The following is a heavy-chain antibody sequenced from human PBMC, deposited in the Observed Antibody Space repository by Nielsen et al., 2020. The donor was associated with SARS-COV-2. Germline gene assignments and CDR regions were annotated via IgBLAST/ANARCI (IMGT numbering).Heavy chain of an antibody. V-gene: IGHV3-23*01. CDR1: GFTFSSYA. D-gene: IGHD6-13*01. Sequence: GGSLRLSCAASGFTFSSYAMSWVRQAPGKGLEWVSAISGSGGSTYYADSVKGRFTISRDNSKNTLYLQMNSLRAEDTALYYCAAAGTNYYYGMDVWGQGTTVTVSS. CDR3: AAAGTNYYYGMDV. J-gene: IGHJ6*02. CDR2: ISGSGGST.